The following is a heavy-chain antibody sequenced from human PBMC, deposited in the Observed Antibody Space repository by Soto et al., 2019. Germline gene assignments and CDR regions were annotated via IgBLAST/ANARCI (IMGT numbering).Heavy chain of an antibody. CDR1: GYTFTSCG. CDR3: ARDRGLYYDSSGYSFFDY. V-gene: IGHV1-18*04. CDR2: ISAYNGNT. J-gene: IGHJ4*02. Sequence: QVQLVQSGAEVKKPGASVKVSCKASGYTFTSCGISWVRRAPGQGLEWMGWISAYNGNTNYAQKLQGRVTMTTDTSTSTAYMELRSLRSDDTAVYYCARDRGLYYDSSGYSFFDYWGQGTLVTVSS. D-gene: IGHD3-22*01.